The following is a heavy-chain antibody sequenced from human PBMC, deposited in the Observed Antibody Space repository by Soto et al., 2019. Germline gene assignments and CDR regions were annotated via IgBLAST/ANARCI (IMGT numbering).Heavy chain of an antibody. CDR2: IDYSGST. V-gene: IGHV4-59*01. CDR3: ARESYSYAFYY. J-gene: IGHJ4*02. D-gene: IGHD5-18*01. CDR1: PGSLSSYY. Sequence: SETLPLTCTVSPGSLSSYYRRCIRQPPGKGLEWIGNIDYSGSTNYNPSLKSRVTLSIDTSKNQFSLKLMSVTAADTAVYYCARESYSYAFYYRGRGSLVPVS.